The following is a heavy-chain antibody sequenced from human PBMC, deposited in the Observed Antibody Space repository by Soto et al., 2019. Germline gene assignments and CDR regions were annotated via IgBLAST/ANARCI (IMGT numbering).Heavy chain of an antibody. CDR3: ATGEWLLPAFDY. D-gene: IGHD5-12*01. V-gene: IGHV1-24*01. J-gene: IGHJ4*02. CDR1: GYTLTELS. CDR2: FDPEDGET. Sequence: ASVKVSCKVSGYTLTELSMHWVRQAPGKGLEWMGGFDPEDGETIYAQKFQGRVTMTEDTSTDTAYMELSSLRSEDTAVYYCATGEWLLPAFDYWGQGTLVTVS.